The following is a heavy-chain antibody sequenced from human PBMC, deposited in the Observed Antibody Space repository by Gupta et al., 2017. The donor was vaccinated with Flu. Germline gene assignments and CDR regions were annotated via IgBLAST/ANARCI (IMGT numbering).Heavy chain of an antibody. V-gene: IGHV4-31*02. Sequence: IYYSGYTYYNPSLKSRVTILVDTSKNQFSLKLTSVTAADTAVYYCARVVRSSLWFGALSSDYYFDYWGQGTLVTVSS. CDR3: ARVVRSSLWFGALSSDYYFDY. CDR2: IYYSGYT. D-gene: IGHD3-10*01. J-gene: IGHJ4*02.